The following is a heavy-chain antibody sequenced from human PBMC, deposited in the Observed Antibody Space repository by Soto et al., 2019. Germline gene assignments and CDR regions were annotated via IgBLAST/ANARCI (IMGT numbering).Heavy chain of an antibody. CDR1: GGSISSGGYY. CDR3: ARGDGYCSSTSCLGNYYYGMDV. J-gene: IGHJ6*02. V-gene: IGHV4-31*03. Sequence: SETLSLTCTVSGGSISSGGYYWSWIRQHPGKGLEWIGYIYYSGSTYYNPSLKSRVTISVDTSKNQFSLTLSSVTAADTAVYYCARGDGYCSSTSCLGNYYYGMDVWGQGTTVTVSS. CDR2: IYYSGST. D-gene: IGHD2-2*03.